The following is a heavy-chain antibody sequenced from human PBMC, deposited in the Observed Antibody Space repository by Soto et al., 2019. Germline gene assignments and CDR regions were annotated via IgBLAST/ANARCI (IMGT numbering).Heavy chain of an antibody. CDR1: GDSVSSNSAA. J-gene: IGHJ4*02. CDR3: ARGLAVPVGPLEY. CDR2: TYYRSKWYN. Sequence: SHTLSLTCAISGDSVSSNSAAWNWIRQSPSRGLEGLGRTYYRSKWYNDYAVSVKSRITIKPETSKNQFSLQLNSVTPEDTAVYYCARGLAVPVGPLEYWGEGTLVTVS. D-gene: IGHD6-19*01. V-gene: IGHV6-1*01.